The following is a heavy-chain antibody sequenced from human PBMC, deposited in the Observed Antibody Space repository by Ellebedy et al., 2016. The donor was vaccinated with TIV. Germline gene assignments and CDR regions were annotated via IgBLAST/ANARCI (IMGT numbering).Heavy chain of an antibody. Sequence: SETLSLTCAVYGGSFSGYYWGWIRQPPGKGLEWIGSIYYSGSTYYNPSLKSRVTISVDTSKNQFSLKLSSVTAADTAVYYCARHGVVPAAIDESFWIDPWGQGTLVTVSS. CDR1: GGSFSGYY. V-gene: IGHV4-39*01. CDR3: ARHGVVPAAIDESFWIDP. J-gene: IGHJ5*02. CDR2: IYYSGST. D-gene: IGHD2-2*01.